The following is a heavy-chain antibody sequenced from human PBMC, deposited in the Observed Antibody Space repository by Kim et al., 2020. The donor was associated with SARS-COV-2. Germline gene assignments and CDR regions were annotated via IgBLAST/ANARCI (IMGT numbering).Heavy chain of an antibody. J-gene: IGHJ6*02. CDR2: IYHSGST. V-gene: IGHV4-4*02. D-gene: IGHD2-2*01. CDR1: GGSISSSNW. Sequence: SETLSLTCAVSGGSISSSNWWSWVRQPPGKGLEWIGEIYHSGSTNYNPSLKSRVTISVDKSKNQFSLKLSSVTAADTAVYYCARDRRFRDIVVVPAAMPYYYYGMDVWGQGTTVTVSS. CDR3: ARDRRFRDIVVVPAAMPYYYYGMDV.